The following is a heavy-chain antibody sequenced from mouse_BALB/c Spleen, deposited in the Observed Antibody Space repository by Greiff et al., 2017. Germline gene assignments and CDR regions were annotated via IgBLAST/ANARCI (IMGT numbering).Heavy chain of an antibody. CDR1: GFSLTSSG. J-gene: IGHJ4*01. V-gene: IGHV2-2*02. CDR2: IWSGGST. D-gene: IGHD2-4*01. Sequence: QVQLQQSGPGLVQPSQSLSITCTVSGFSLTSSGVHWVRQSPGKGLEWLGVIWSGGSTDYNAAFISRLSISKDNSKSQVFFKMNSLQANDTAIYCCARSMIRGAMDYWGQGTSVTVSS. CDR3: ARSMIRGAMDY.